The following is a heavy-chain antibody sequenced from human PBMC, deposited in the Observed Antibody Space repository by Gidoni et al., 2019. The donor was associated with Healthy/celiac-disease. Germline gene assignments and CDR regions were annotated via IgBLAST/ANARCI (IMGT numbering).Heavy chain of an antibody. CDR1: GFPVRSNY. V-gene: IGHV3-66*02. J-gene: IGHJ6*03. CDR3: AREKLERRYYYYYMDV. D-gene: IGHD1-1*01. CDR2: IYSGGST. Sequence: EVQLVESGGGLVQPGGSLRPSCAASGFPVRSNYMRWVRQAPGKGLGWVSVIYSGGSTYYADSVKGRFTISRDNSKNTLYLQMNSLRAEDTAVYYCAREKLERRYYYYYMDVWGKGTTVTVSS.